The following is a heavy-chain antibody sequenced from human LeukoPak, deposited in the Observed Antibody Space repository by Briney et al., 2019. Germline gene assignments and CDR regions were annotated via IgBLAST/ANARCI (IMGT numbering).Heavy chain of an antibody. CDR1: GGSISSYY. D-gene: IGHD6-19*01. Sequence: SETLSLTCTVSGGSISSYYWSWIRQPPGKGLEWIGYIYYSGSTNYNPSLKSRVTISVDTSKNQFSLKLSSVTAADPAVYYCGAGTVWFDPWGQGTLVTVSS. CDR2: IYYSGST. J-gene: IGHJ5*02. V-gene: IGHV4-59*01. CDR3: GAGTVWFDP.